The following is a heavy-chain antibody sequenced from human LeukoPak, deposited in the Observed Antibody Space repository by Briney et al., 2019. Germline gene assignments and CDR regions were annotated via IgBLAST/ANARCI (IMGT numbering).Heavy chain of an antibody. D-gene: IGHD6-13*01. CDR2: ISAYNGNT. V-gene: IGHV1-18*01. J-gene: IGHJ3*02. Sequence: ASVKVSCKASGYTFTSYGISWVRQAPGQGLEWMGWISAYNGNTNYAQKLQGRVTMTTDTSTSTAYMELRSLRSDDTAVYYCARVASREYWSSRGAFDIWGQGTTVTVSS. CDR1: GYTFTSYG. CDR3: ARVASREYWSSRGAFDI.